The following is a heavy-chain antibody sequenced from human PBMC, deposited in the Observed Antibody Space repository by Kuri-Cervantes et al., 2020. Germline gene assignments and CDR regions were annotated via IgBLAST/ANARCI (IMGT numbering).Heavy chain of an antibody. CDR3: ARTHQYYYDSSGYRYYYYYGMGV. D-gene: IGHD3-22*01. CDR1: GYTFTGYY. J-gene: IGHJ6*02. Sequence: ASVKVSCKASGYTFTGYYMHWVRQAPGQGLEWMGWINPNSGGTNYAQKFQGRVTMTRDTSISTAYMELSRLRSDDTAVYYCARTHQYYYDSSGYRYYYYYGMGVWGQGTTVTVSS. CDR2: INPNSGGT. V-gene: IGHV1-2*02.